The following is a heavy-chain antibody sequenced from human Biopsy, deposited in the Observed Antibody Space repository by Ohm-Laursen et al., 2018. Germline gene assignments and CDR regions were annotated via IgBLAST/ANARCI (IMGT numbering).Heavy chain of an antibody. J-gene: IGHJ1*01. V-gene: IGHV1-69*06. CDR2: NIPILGTG. Sequence: SSVKVSCKAPAGTFSNYGVNWVRQAPGQGLEWLGGNIPILGTGNYAQKFQDRVTVAADTSTSTATMELSSLRSDDTAVYYCATKLTGYFHHWGQGTLVIVSS. CDR3: ATKLTGYFHH. CDR1: AGTFSNYG. D-gene: IGHD3-9*01.